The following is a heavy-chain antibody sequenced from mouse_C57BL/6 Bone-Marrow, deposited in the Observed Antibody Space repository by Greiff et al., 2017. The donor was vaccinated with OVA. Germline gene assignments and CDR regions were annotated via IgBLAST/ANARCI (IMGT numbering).Heavy chain of an antibody. CDR2: IYPRSGNT. V-gene: IGHV1-81*01. CDR3: ARERVSTMVTTPDY. CDR1: GYTFTSYG. D-gene: IGHD2-2*01. J-gene: IGHJ2*01. Sequence: QVQLKESGAELARPGASVKLSCKASGYTFTSYGISWVKQRTGQGLEWIGEIYPRSGNTYYNEKFKGKATLTADKSSSTAYMELRSLTSEDSAVYFCARERVSTMVTTPDYWGQGTTLTVSS.